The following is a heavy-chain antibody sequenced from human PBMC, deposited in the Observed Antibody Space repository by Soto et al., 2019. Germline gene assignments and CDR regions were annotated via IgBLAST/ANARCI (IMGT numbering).Heavy chain of an antibody. CDR1: GFTFSSYS. CDR2: ISSSSSYI. Sequence: GGSLRLSCAASGFTFSSYSMNWVRQAPGKGLEWVSSISSSSSYIYYADSVKGRFTISRDNAKNSLYLQMNSLRAEDTAVYYSARTRDSYGHYYYYYGMDVWGQGTTVTVSS. D-gene: IGHD5-18*01. CDR3: ARTRDSYGHYYYYYGMDV. J-gene: IGHJ6*02. V-gene: IGHV3-21*01.